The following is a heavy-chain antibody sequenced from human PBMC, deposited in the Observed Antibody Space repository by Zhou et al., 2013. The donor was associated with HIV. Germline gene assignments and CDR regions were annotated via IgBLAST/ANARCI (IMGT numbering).Heavy chain of an antibody. CDR2: ISAYNGNT. Sequence: QVQLVQSGAEVKKPGASVKVSCKASGYTFTSYGISWVRQAPGQGLEWMGWISAYNGNTNYAQKLQGRVTMTTDTSTSTAYMELRSLRSDDTAVYYCARDLAVAGQGDPGYYGMDVWGQGTTVTVSS. D-gene: IGHD6-19*01. CDR3: ARDLAVAGQGDPGYYGMDV. V-gene: IGHV1-18*01. J-gene: IGHJ6*02. CDR1: GYTFTSYG.